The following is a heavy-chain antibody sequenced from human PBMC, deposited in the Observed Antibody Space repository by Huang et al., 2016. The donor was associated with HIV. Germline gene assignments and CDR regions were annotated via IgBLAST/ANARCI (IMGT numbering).Heavy chain of an antibody. CDR2: VSTYNGHT. CDR3: ARFRGPQVTLNWLDP. D-gene: IGHD3-10*01. V-gene: IGHV1-18*01. CDR1: GYTFFTYS. J-gene: IGHJ5*02. Sequence: QVQLVQSGPEMKKPGASVNVSCKASGYTFFTYSISWVRQAPGQGLEWMGWVSTYNGHTNDEQKFQGRLTLTTDVSTSSAYMELKNLRSDDTAVYYCARFRGPQVTLNWLDPWGQGTLVTVSS.